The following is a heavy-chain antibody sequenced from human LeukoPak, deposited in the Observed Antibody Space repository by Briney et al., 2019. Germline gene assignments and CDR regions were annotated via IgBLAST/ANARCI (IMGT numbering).Heavy chain of an antibody. CDR2: IYSGGST. V-gene: IGHV3-53*01. CDR1: GFTVSSNY. Sequence: GGSLRLSCAASGFTVSSNYMSWVRQAPGKGLEWVSVIYSGGSTYYADSVKGRFTISRDNSKNTLYLQMNSLRAEDTAVYYCARDSAAAGIFDYWGQGTLVFVSS. J-gene: IGHJ4*02. CDR3: ARDSAAAGIFDY. D-gene: IGHD6-13*01.